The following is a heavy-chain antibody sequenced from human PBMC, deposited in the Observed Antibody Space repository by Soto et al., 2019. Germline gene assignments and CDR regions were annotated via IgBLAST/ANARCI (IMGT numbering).Heavy chain of an antibody. V-gene: IGHV4-4*07. CDR1: GTSVRHFY. CDR3: VRDRADFSSTYYHYFSV. D-gene: IGHD6-13*01. Sequence: SETLSLTSKVSGTSVRHFYWSWIRQSAGKGLEWIGRIYSTGTTNFNPSLKSRLTMSMDISKNQVSLNLTSVTAADTAVYYCVRDRADFSSTYYHYFSVWGRGTLVTVS. J-gene: IGHJ2*01. CDR2: IYSTGTT.